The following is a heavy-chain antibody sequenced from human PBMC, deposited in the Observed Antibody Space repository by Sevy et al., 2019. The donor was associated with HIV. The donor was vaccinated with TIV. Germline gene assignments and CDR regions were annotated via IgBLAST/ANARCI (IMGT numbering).Heavy chain of an antibody. V-gene: IGHV6-1*01. J-gene: IGHJ1*01. CDR3: ARGRYYDSSGYYRPEYFQH. Sequence: SQTVSLTCAISGDSVSSNSAAWNWIRQSPSRGLEWLGRTYYRSKWYNDYAVSVKSRITINPDTSKNQFSLQLNSVTPEDTAVYYCARGRYYDSSGYYRPEYFQHWGQGTLVTVSS. CDR1: GDSVSSNSAA. D-gene: IGHD3-22*01. CDR2: TYYRSKWYN.